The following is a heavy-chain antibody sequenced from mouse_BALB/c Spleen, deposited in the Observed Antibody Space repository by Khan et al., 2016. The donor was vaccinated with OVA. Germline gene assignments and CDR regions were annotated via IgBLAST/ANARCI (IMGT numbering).Heavy chain of an antibody. D-gene: IGHD2-14*01. CDR1: GDSITSGY. J-gene: IGHJ3*01. CDR3: ARSTYRYAFVY. V-gene: IGHV3-8*02. Sequence: EVKLLESGPSLVKPSQTLSLTCSVTGDSITSGYWNWIRKFPGNKLEYMGYIIYTGYTYYNPSLKSRISITRHTSKNQYYRHLNSVTDEDTATYYCARSTYRYAFVYWGQGTLVTVSA. CDR2: IIYTGYT.